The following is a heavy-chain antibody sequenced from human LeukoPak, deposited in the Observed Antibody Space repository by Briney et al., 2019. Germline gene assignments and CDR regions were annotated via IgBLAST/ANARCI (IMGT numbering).Heavy chain of an antibody. CDR2: IYTSGST. J-gene: IGHJ3*02. V-gene: IGHV4-4*07. D-gene: IGHD3-3*01. CDR3: ARNYDFWSGYYHAFDI. Sequence: SETLSLTCTVSGGSINNYYWSWIRQPAGKGLEWIGRIYTSGSTNYNPSLKSRVTISVDTSKNQFSLKLSSVTAADTAVYYCARNYDFWSGYYHAFDIWGQGTMVTVSS. CDR1: GGSINNYY.